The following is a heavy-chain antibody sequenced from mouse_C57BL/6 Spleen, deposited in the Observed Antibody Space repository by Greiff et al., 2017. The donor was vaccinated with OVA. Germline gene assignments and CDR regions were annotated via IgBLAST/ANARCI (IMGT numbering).Heavy chain of an antibody. CDR1: GYAFSSSW. J-gene: IGHJ2*01. CDR3: AIDGSSPFDY. V-gene: IGHV1-82*01. D-gene: IGHD1-1*01. CDR2: IDPEDGET. Sequence: VQLQQSGPELVKPGASVKISCKASGYAFSSSWMNWVKQRPGKGLEWIGRIDPEDGETKYAPKFQGKATITADTSSNTAYLQLSSLTSEDTAVYYCAIDGSSPFDYWGQGTTLTVSS.